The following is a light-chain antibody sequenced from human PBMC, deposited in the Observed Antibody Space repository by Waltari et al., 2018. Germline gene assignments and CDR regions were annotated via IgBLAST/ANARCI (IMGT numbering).Light chain of an antibody. CDR2: GAS. V-gene: IGKV3-15*01. CDR1: QSVSSN. CDR3: QQYNNWPPGA. Sequence: EIVMTQSPATLSVSPGERATLSCRASQSVSSNLAWYQQKPVQAPRLLIHGASTRATGIPARFSGSGSGTEFTLTIRSLQSEDFAVYYCQQYNNWPPGAFGQGTKVEIK. J-gene: IGKJ1*01.